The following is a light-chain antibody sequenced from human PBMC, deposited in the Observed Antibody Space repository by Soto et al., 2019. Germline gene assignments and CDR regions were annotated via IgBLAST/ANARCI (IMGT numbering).Light chain of an antibody. CDR3: QQYTNTNNPWM. J-gene: IGKJ1*01. CDR2: DAS. Sequence: DIQVTQSPPTLSASVGDRVTITCRASQTISTWMAWYQQKPGKAPKLLVYDASTLQSGVASRFSGSGSGTEFTLIISGLQPDDSATYYCQQYTNTNNPWMFXQGTKADIK. CDR1: QTISTW. V-gene: IGKV1-5*01.